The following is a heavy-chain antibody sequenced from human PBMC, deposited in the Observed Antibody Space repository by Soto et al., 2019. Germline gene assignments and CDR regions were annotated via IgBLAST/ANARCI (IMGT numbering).Heavy chain of an antibody. V-gene: IGHV6-1*01. CDR3: ARDPGAAFRRAFDI. D-gene: IGHD1-26*01. Sequence: SQTLSLTCVISGDSLSSNSAAWHWLRQSPSRGLEWLGRTYYRSKWYNDYAVSVKSRITINPDTSKNQFSLQLNSVTPEDTAVYYCARDPGAAFRRAFDIWGQGTMV. J-gene: IGHJ3*02. CDR1: GDSLSSNSAA. CDR2: TYYRSKWYN.